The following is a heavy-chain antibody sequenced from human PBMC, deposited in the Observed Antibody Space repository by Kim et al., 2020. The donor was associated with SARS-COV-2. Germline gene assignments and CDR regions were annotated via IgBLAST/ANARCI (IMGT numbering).Heavy chain of an antibody. V-gene: IGHV4-59*01. CDR3: ARFQHDFWSGFYRFDYYYGMDG. CDR1: GDSISSYY. D-gene: IGHD3-3*01. Sequence: SETLSLTCTVSGDSISSYYWSWIRQPPGKGLEWIGYIYYSGSTNYNPSLKRRVTISVDTSKTQFSLRMSSVTAPDTALYYCARFQHDFWSGFYRFDYYYGMDGWGQGTTVTVSS. CDR2: IYYSGST. J-gene: IGHJ6*02.